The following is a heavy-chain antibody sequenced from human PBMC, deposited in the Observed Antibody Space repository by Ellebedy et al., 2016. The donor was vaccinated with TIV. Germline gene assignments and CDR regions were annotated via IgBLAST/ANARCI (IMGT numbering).Heavy chain of an antibody. CDR3: ARPGKPYAIDY. Sequence: GESLKISCAASGFTFSHYHMHWVRQAPGKGLEWVALIWSDGSLKYYTDSVKGRFTVSRDNSKDTLFLQMNSLRGDDTAVYYCARPGKPYAIDYWGQGILITVSS. CDR1: GFTFSHYH. V-gene: IGHV3-33*01. D-gene: IGHD2-8*01. J-gene: IGHJ4*02. CDR2: IWSDGSLK.